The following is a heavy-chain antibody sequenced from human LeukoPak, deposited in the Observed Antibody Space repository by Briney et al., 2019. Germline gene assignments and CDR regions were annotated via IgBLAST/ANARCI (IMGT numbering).Heavy chain of an antibody. D-gene: IGHD3-16*01. CDR3: AREGNDYYYDQ. J-gene: IGHJ4*02. V-gene: IGHV3-21*01. Sequence: GGSLRLSCAASGFIFKTYTMTWVRQAPGKGLEWVSSITGDCKYITYADSVKGRFTISRDNAKDSLYLQVASLRGDDTATYYCAREGNDYYYDQWGQGTLVTVSP. CDR2: ITGDCKYI. CDR1: GFIFKTYT.